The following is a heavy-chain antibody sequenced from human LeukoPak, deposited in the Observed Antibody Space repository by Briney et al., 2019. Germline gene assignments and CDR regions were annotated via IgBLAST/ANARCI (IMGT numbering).Heavy chain of an antibody. V-gene: IGHV1-69*06. D-gene: IGHD3-22*01. CDR3: ASSLDDSSGYYYDY. CDR2: IIPIFGTA. J-gene: IGHJ4*02. Sequence: ASVKVSCKASGYTFTGYYMHWVRQAPGQGLEWMGGIIPIFGTANYAQKFQGRVTITADKSTSTACMELSSLRSEDTAVYYCASSLDDSSGYYYDYWGQGTLVTVSS. CDR1: GYTFTGYY.